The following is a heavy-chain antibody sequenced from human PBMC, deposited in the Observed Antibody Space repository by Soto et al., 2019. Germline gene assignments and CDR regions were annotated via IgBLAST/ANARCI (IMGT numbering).Heavy chain of an antibody. CDR1: GGSISSGGYY. V-gene: IGHV4-31*03. D-gene: IGHD1-26*01. J-gene: IGHJ4*02. Sequence: PSETLSLTCTVSGGSISSGGYYWSWLRQHPGKGLEWLGYLYYSGSTYYNPSLKSRVTISVDTSKNQFSLKLSSVTAVDTAVYYCARGRLYGVGAPFVSTWSLFFDYWRQRTLGTVSS. CDR3: ARGRLYGVGAPFVSTWSLFFDY. CDR2: LYYSGST.